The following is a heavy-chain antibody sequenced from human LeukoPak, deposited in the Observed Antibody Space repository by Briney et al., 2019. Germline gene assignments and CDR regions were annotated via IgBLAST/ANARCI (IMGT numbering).Heavy chain of an antibody. CDR2: IYHSGST. Sequence: SETLSLTCAVSGGSISSRNGWSWVRQPPGKGLEWIGEIYHSGSTNYNPSLKSRVTISLDKSKNQFSLKLSSLTAADTAVYYCARGAPATEDYYMDVWGKGTTVPVSS. CDR3: ARGAPATEDYYMDV. J-gene: IGHJ6*03. V-gene: IGHV4-4*02. CDR1: GGSISSRNG. D-gene: IGHD2-2*01.